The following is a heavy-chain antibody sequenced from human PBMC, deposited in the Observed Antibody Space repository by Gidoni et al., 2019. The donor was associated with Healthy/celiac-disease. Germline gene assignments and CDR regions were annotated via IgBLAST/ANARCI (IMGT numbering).Heavy chain of an antibody. V-gene: IGHV1-8*01. CDR3: ARGYYDILTDRADYYYYGMDV. J-gene: IGHJ6*02. CDR2: MNPNSGNT. Sequence: QVQLVQSGAEVKKPGASVKVSCKASGYTFTSYDINWVRQATGQGLEWMGWMNPNSGNTGYAQKYQGRGTMTRNNSISRAYMELSSRRSEDTAVYYCARGYYDILTDRADYYYYGMDVWGQGTTVTVSS. CDR1: GYTFTSYD. D-gene: IGHD3-9*01.